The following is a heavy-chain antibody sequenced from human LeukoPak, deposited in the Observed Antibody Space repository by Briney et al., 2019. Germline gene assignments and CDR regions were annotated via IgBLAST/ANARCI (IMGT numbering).Heavy chain of an antibody. CDR1: GFTFSSYG. D-gene: IGHD1-1*01. V-gene: IGHV3-33*01. J-gene: IGHJ6*02. CDR2: IWYDGSNK. CDR3: ARDSTVPMGLDYYGMDV. Sequence: PGRSLRLSCAASGFTFSSYGMHWVRQAPGKGLEWVAVIWYDGSNKYYADSVKGRFTISRDNAKNSLYLQMNSLRAEDTAVYYCARDSTVPMGLDYYGMDVWGQGTTVTVSS.